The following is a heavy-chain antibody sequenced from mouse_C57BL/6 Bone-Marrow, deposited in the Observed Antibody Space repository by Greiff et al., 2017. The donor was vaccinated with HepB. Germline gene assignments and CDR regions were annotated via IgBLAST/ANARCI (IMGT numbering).Heavy chain of an antibody. Sequence: DVKLVESGGGLVKPGGSLKLSCAASGFTFSDYGMHWVRQAPEKGLEWVAYISSGSSTIYYADTVKGRFTISRDNAKNTLFLQMTSLRSEDTAMYYCARDDYDVWWYFDVWGTGTTVTVSS. D-gene: IGHD2-4*01. CDR2: ISSGSSTI. CDR1: GFTFSDYG. CDR3: ARDDYDVWWYFDV. V-gene: IGHV5-17*01. J-gene: IGHJ1*03.